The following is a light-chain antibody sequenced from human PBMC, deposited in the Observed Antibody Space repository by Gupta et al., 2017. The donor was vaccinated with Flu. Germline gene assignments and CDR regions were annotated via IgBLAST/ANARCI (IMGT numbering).Light chain of an antibody. J-gene: IGKJ1*01. CDR3: QQSYSTSWM. CDR2: AAS. CDR1: QSISSY. V-gene: IGKV1-39*01. Sequence: IQMTQSPSSLSASVGDRVTITCRASQSISSYLNWYQQKPGKAPKLLIYAASSLQSGVPSRFSGSGSGTDFTLTISSLQPEDFATYYCQQSYSTSWMFGQGTKVEIK.